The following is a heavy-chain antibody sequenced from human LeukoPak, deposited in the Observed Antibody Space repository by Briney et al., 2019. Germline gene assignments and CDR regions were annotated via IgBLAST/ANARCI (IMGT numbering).Heavy chain of an antibody. CDR3: AAIVNSGWYRYFDY. Sequence: ASVKVSCKASGYTFTSYYMHWVRQAPGQGLEWMGWISAYNGNTNYAQKLQGRVTMTTDTSTSTAYMELRSLRSDDTAVYYCAAIVNSGWYRYFDYWGQGTLVTVSS. CDR2: ISAYNGNT. V-gene: IGHV1-18*04. CDR1: GYTFTSYY. J-gene: IGHJ4*02. D-gene: IGHD6-19*01.